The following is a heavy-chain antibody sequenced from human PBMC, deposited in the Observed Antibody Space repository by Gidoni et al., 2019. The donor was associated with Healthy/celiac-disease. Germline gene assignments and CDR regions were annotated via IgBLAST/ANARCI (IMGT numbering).Heavy chain of an antibody. CDR1: GGSISSYY. V-gene: IGHV4-4*07. Sequence: QVQLQESGPGLVKPSETLSLTCTVSGGSISSYYWSWIRQPAGKGLEWIGRIYTSGSTNYNPSLKSRVTMSVDTSKNQFSLKLSSVTAADTAVYYCARDSVENYDSSGYYYWFDPWGQGTLVTVSS. CDR2: IYTSGST. D-gene: IGHD3-22*01. CDR3: ARDSVENYDSSGYYYWFDP. J-gene: IGHJ5*02.